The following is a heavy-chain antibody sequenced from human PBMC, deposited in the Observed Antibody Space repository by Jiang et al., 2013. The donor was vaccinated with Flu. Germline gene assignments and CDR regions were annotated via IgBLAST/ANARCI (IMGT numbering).Heavy chain of an antibody. D-gene: IGHD2-21*01. Sequence: LLKPSETLPLMCDVSDYSINRNNYWGWIRQPPGKGLEWIGSIFHTDTTYYNPTLESRVSLSIDTSKNQFSLRLRSVNAADTAVYYCARGDIVARNGFDYWGQGILVTVSS. J-gene: IGHJ4*02. CDR3: ARGDIVARNGFDY. CDR2: IFHTDTT. V-gene: IGHV4-38-2*01. CDR1: DYSINRNNY.